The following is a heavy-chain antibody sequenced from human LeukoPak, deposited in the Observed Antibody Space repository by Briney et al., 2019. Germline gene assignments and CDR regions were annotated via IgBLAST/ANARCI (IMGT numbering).Heavy chain of an antibody. J-gene: IGHJ4*02. V-gene: IGHV1-18*01. D-gene: IGHD1-1*01. CDR3: ARDDGGWNEVDY. Sequence: ASVKVSCKASGGTFSSYAISWVRQAPGQGLEWMGWISAYNGNTNYAQKLQGRVTMTTDTSTSTAYMELRSLRSDDTAVYYCARDDGGWNEVDYWGQGTLVTVSS. CDR2: ISAYNGNT. CDR1: GGTFSSYA.